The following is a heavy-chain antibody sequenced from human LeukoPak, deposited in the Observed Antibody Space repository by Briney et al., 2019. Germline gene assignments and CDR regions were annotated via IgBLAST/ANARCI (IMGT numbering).Heavy chain of an antibody. Sequence: PSETLSLTCAVSGGSISTNNWWSWVRQPPGKGLEWIGEIYHTGSTNYSPSLRSRVTMSIDKSNNQFSLNLNSVTAADTAVYYCARNFWKPLGIAVAGTFNWFGPWGQGTLVTVSS. V-gene: IGHV4-4*02. CDR3: ARNFWKPLGIAVAGTFNWFGP. J-gene: IGHJ5*02. CDR1: GGSISTNNW. CDR2: IYHTGST. D-gene: IGHD6-19*01.